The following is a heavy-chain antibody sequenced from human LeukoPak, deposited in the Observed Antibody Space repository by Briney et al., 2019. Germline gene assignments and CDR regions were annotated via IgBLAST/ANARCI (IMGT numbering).Heavy chain of an antibody. CDR2: SSGGGTT. Sequence: GGSLRLSCAAPGFTFSSYAMSWVRQAPGKGLEWVSTSSGGGTTYYADSVKGRFTISRDNSRNTLYLQMNSLRAEDTAVYYCAKDLTVMIYWGQGTLVTVSS. J-gene: IGHJ4*02. CDR3: AKDLTVMIY. D-gene: IGHD3-22*01. V-gene: IGHV3-23*01. CDR1: GFTFSSYA.